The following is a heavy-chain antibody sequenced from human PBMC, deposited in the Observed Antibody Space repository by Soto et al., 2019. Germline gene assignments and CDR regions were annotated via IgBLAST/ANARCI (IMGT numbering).Heavy chain of an antibody. D-gene: IGHD3-9*01. CDR2: ISSSSSTI. CDR3: ARGGTRYYDILTGYRSWFDP. J-gene: IGHJ5*02. CDR1: GFTFSSYS. V-gene: IGHV3-48*04. Sequence: GGSLRLSCAASGFTFSSYSMNWVRQAPGKGLEWVSYISSSSSTIYYADSVKGRFTISRDNAKNSLYLQMNSLRAEDTAVYYCARGGTRYYDILTGYRSWFDPWGQGTLVTVSS.